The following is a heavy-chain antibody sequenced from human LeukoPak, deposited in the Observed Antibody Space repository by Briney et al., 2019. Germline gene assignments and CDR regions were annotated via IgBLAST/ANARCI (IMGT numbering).Heavy chain of an antibody. D-gene: IGHD4-17*01. CDR2: ISSSSRTI. CDR3: ARGGLRGDY. CDR1: GFTFSSYS. V-gene: IGHV3-48*01. J-gene: IGHJ4*02. Sequence: PGGSLRLSCAASGFTFSSYSMNWVRQAPGKGLEWVSYISSSSRTIYYADSVKGRFTISRDNAENSLYLQMSSLRAEDTAVYYCARGGLRGDYWGQGTLVTVSS.